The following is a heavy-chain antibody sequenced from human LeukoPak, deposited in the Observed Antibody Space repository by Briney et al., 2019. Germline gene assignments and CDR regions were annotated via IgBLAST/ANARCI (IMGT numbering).Heavy chain of an antibody. CDR3: ARGGAEHYYYYYMDV. V-gene: IGHV3-7*01. J-gene: IGHJ6*03. D-gene: IGHD6-25*01. Sequence: GGSLRLSCAASGFTFSSYWKSWVRQAPGKGLEWVANIKQDGSEKYYVDSVKGRFTISRDNAKNSLYLQMNSLRAEDTAVYYCARGGAEHYYYYYMDVWGKGTTVTVSS. CDR1: GFTFSSYW. CDR2: IKQDGSEK.